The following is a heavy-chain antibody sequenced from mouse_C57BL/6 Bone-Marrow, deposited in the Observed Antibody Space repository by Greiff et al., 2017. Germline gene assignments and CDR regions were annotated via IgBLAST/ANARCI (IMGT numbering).Heavy chain of an antibody. CDR3: ARHSPLYYNGSSSYYFDY. D-gene: IGHD1-1*01. CDR2: ISSGGSYT. V-gene: IGHV5-6*02. Sequence: DVMLVESGGDLVKPGGSLKLSCAASGFTFSSYGMSWVRQTPDKRLEWVATISSGGSYTYYPDSGKGRFTISRDNAKNTLYLQMSSLKSEDTAMYYCARHSPLYYNGSSSYYFDYWGQGTTLTVSS. J-gene: IGHJ2*01. CDR1: GFTFSSYG.